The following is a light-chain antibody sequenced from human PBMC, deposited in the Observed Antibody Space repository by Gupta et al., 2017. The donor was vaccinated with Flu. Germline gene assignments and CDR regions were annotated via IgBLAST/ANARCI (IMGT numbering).Light chain of an antibody. CDR3: QQYYSTPLA. CDR2: WAS. CDR1: QTVLYSSNNKNY. Sequence: DIVMTQSPDSLPVSLGERATINCKSSQTVLYSSNNKNYLAWYQQKPGQPPKLLIYWASTRESGVPDRFSGSGSGTDFTLTISSLQAEDVAVYYCQQYYSTPLAFGPGTKVDIE. V-gene: IGKV4-1*01. J-gene: IGKJ3*01.